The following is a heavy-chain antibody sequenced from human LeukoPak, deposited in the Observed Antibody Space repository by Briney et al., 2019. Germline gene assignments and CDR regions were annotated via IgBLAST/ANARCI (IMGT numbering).Heavy chain of an antibody. CDR2: ISAYNGNT. V-gene: IGHV1-18*01. D-gene: IGHD2-2*01. CDR3: ARVYCSSTSCYGWFDP. CDR1: GYTFTSYG. Sequence: ASVEVSCKASGYTFTSYGISWVRQAPGQGLEWMGWISAYNGNTNYAQKLQGRVTMTTDTSTSTAYMELRSLRSDDTAVYYCARVYCSSTSCYGWFDPWGQGTLVTVSS. J-gene: IGHJ5*02.